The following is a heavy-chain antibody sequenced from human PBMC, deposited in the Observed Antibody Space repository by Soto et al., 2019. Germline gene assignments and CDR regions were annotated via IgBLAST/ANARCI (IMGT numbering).Heavy chain of an antibody. Sequence: EVQLLESGGGLIQPGGSLRLSCAASGFIFSSDAMSWVRQAPGKGLEWVSSISGIGHSTYYADSVKGRFTISRDNSKNTLYLQMSSLRAEDTAVYYCAKRIMATIGHFDSWGQGALVTVSS. CDR2: ISGIGHST. J-gene: IGHJ4*02. D-gene: IGHD5-12*01. CDR3: AKRIMATIGHFDS. CDR1: GFIFSSDA. V-gene: IGHV3-23*01.